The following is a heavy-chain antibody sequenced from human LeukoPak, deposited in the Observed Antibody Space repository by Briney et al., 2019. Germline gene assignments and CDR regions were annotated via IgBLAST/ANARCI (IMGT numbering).Heavy chain of an antibody. CDR3: ARARPGIAVATFDY. V-gene: IGHV4-31*03. D-gene: IGHD6-19*01. CDR1: GGSISSGGYY. Sequence: SETLSLTCTVSGGSISSGGYYWSWIRQHPGKGLEWIGYIYYSGSTYYNPSLKSRVTISVDTSKNQFSLKLSSVTAADTAVYYCARARPGIAVATFDYWGQGTLVTVSS. CDR2: IYYSGST. J-gene: IGHJ4*02.